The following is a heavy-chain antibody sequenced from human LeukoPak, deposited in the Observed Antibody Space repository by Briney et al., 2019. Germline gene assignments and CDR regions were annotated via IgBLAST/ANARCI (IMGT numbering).Heavy chain of an antibody. Sequence: ASVKVSCKASGHIFSNYGITWVRQAPGQGLEWMGWVSGYDGNTQYAQKFLARVIMTTVTSSNTAYMELRGLRSDDTATYYCARAQRGYPVRGGPVSDLDYWGPGTLVSVSS. CDR3: ARAQRGYPVRGGPVSDLDY. D-gene: IGHD5-12*01. J-gene: IGHJ4*02. CDR1: GHIFSNYG. V-gene: IGHV1-18*01. CDR2: VSGYDGNT.